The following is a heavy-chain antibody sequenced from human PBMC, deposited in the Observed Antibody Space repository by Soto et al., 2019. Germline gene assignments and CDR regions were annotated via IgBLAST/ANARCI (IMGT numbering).Heavy chain of an antibody. CDR1: GGSISSGDYY. D-gene: IGHD6-13*01. J-gene: IGHJ4*02. CDR3: ASRHSSPYFDY. CDR2: TYYSGST. V-gene: IGHV4-30-4*01. Sequence: QVQLQESGPGLVKPSQTLSLTCTVSGGSISSGDYYWSWIRQPPGKGLEWIGSTYYSGSTYYNPSLTSRVTISVVTSKNQFSLKLNSVTAADTAVYYCASRHSSPYFDYWGQGTLVTVSS.